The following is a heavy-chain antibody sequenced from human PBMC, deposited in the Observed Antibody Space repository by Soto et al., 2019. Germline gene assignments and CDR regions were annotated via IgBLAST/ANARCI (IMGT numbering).Heavy chain of an antibody. CDR1: GFSLTTGGVG. CDR3: AHSVYYDSTGYYWGSYFDF. Sequence: QITLKESGPTLLKPTQTLTLTCSFSGFSLTTGGVGVGWIRQPPGKALEWLALIYWDDDKRYSPSLKSRLTITKDTSKNQVVLTMTNMDPVDTATYYWAHSVYYDSTGYYWGSYFDFWGQGTLVTVSS. J-gene: IGHJ4*02. V-gene: IGHV2-5*02. CDR2: IYWDDDK. D-gene: IGHD3-22*01.